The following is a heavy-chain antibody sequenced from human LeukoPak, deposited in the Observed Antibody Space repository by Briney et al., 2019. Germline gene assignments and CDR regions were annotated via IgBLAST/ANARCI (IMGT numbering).Heavy chain of an antibody. CDR3: ARDSGLFGELLLNYYYGMDV. J-gene: IGHJ6*02. CDR1: GFTFSSYW. V-gene: IGHV3-7*04. D-gene: IGHD3-10*02. CDR2: IKQDGSEK. Sequence: GRTLSLSCAASGFTFSSYWMSWVRQAPGKGLEWVANIKQDGSEKYYVDSEKGRFTISRDNAKNSLYLQMNSLRAEDTAVYYCARDSGLFGELLLNYYYGMDVWGQGTTVTVSS.